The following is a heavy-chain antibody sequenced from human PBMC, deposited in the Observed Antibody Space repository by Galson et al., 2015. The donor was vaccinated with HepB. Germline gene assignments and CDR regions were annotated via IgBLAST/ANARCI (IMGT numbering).Heavy chain of an antibody. CDR3: AKLPNYGEPLDY. CDR1: GLIFSSYA. Sequence: SLRLSRAAGGLIFSSYAKRWVRQAPGKGLEWVSEITRSGDNTYYTDSVKGRFTISRDNSKNTLYLQMNNLSGDDTALYYCAKLPNYGEPLDYWGQGTLVTVSS. D-gene: IGHD4-17*01. CDR2: ITRSGDNT. V-gene: IGHV3-23*01. J-gene: IGHJ4*02.